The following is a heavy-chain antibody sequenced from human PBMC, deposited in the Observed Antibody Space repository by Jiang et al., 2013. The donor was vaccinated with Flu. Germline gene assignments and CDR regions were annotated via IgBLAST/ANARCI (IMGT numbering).Heavy chain of an antibody. CDR2: IDPSDSYT. CDR1: GYSFTSYW. V-gene: IGHV5-10-1*03. CDR3: ARPGYSSSVLGYYGMDV. J-gene: IGHJ6*02. Sequence: VQLVESGAEVKKPGESLRISCKGSGYSFTSYWISWVRQMPGKGLEWMGRIDPSDSYTNYSPSFQGHVTISADKSISTAYLQWSSLKASDTAMYYCARPGYSSSVLGYYGMDVWGQGTTVTVSS. D-gene: IGHD6-13*01.